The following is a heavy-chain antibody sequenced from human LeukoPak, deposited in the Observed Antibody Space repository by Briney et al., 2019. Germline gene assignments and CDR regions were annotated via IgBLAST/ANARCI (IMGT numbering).Heavy chain of an antibody. J-gene: IGHJ4*02. D-gene: IGHD6-13*01. Sequence: GGSLRLSCAASGFTFSSYAMHWVRQDPGKGLEWVAVISYDGSNKYYADSVKGRFTISRDNSKNTLYLQMNSLRAEDTAVYYCARGPPRAAAGIDYWGQGTLVTVSS. V-gene: IGHV3-30-3*01. CDR1: GFTFSSYA. CDR2: ISYDGSNK. CDR3: ARGPPRAAAGIDY.